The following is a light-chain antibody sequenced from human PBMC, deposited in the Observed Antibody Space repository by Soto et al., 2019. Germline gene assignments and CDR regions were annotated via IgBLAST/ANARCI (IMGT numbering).Light chain of an antibody. V-gene: IGLV1-40*01. J-gene: IGLJ3*02. CDR1: SSNIGAGYD. CDR3: QSYDSSLSGPDL. CDR2: GNS. Sequence: QSVLTQPPSVSGAPGQRVTISCTGSSSNIGAGYDVHWYQQLPGTAPKLLIYGNSNRPSGVPDRFSGSKSGTSASLAITGLQAEDEADYYCQSYDSSLSGPDLFGGGTKLTVL.